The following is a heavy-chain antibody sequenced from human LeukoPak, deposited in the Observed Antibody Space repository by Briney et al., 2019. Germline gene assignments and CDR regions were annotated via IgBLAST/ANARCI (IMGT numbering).Heavy chain of an antibody. CDR1: GFTFSSYA. D-gene: IGHD3-22*01. Sequence: PGGSLRLSCAASGFTFSSYAMSWVRQAPGKGLEWVSAVSGSGHNTYYADSVKGRFTISRDNAKNSLYLQMNSLRAEDTAVYYCARGAYYYEDWGQGTLVTVSS. V-gene: IGHV3-23*01. CDR2: VSGSGHNT. CDR3: ARGAYYYED. J-gene: IGHJ4*02.